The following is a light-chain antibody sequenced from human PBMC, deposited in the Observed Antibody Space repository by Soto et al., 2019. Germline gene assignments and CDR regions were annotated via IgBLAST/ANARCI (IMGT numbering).Light chain of an antibody. CDR2: GDN. Sequence: QSVLTQSPSVSGGPGQRGTISCTGSSSNIGTGYDVHWYQQLPGTAPKLLIYGDNNRPSGVPDRFSGSKSGTSASLAITGLQAEDEADYYCQSYDTRLSGVVFGGGTKLTVL. CDR1: SSNIGTGYD. CDR3: QSYDTRLSGVV. J-gene: IGLJ2*01. V-gene: IGLV1-40*01.